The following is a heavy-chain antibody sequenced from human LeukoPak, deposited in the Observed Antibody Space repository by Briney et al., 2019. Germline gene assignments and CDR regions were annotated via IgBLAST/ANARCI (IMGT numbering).Heavy chain of an antibody. D-gene: IGHD1-14*01. CDR2: LYSDGNT. V-gene: IGHV3-53*01. CDR1: GFTGITND. CDR3: ARGVEPLAANTLAY. Sequence: GGSLRLSCAASGFTGITNDMTWVRQAPGKGLEWVSVLYSDGNTKYADSVQGRFTISRDNSKNTLYLEMNSLSPDDTAVYYCARGVEPLAANTLAYWGQGTLVNGSP. J-gene: IGHJ4*02.